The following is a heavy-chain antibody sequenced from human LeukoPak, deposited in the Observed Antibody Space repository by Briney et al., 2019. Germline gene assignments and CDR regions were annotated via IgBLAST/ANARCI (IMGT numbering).Heavy chain of an antibody. V-gene: IGHV4-61*02. D-gene: IGHD3-9*01. CDR2: IYTSGST. CDR1: GGSISSGSYY. J-gene: IGHJ4*02. Sequence: PSETLSLTCTVSGGSISSGSYYWSWIRQPAGKGLEWIGRIYTSGSTNYNPSLKSRVTISVDTSKNQLSLKLSSVTAADTAVYYCARYFDWFGSYFDYWGQGTLVTVSS. CDR3: ARYFDWFGSYFDY.